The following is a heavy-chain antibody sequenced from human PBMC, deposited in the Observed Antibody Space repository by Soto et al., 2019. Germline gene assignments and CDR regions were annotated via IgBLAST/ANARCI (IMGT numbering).Heavy chain of an antibody. J-gene: IGHJ5*02. CDR3: AADRGYL. CDR1: GFTFTSSA. Sequence: QMQLVQSGPEVKRPGTSVKVSRKATGFTFTSSAVQWVRQARGEGLEWMGWIVVGNGDTKYAQKFQQRVTFTRDISTSTAYMEVSSLRSEDTAVYYCAADRGYLWGQGTLVTVSS. CDR2: IVVGNGDT. D-gene: IGHD3-10*01. V-gene: IGHV1-58*01.